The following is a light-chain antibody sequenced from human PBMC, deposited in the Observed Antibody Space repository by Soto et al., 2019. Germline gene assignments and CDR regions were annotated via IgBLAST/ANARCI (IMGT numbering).Light chain of an antibody. CDR1: QSITTY. J-gene: IGKJ1*01. V-gene: IGKV1-39*01. CDR3: KQSYSTPRT. Sequence: EIPMAPSPSSLSASVGDRVTIPYRASQSITTYLNWYQQKPGKAHKLLIYAASSLQSGVQSRFSGSGSGTDFTLTIRSLQPEDFATYYCKQSYSTPRTFGQGTKVDIK. CDR2: AAS.